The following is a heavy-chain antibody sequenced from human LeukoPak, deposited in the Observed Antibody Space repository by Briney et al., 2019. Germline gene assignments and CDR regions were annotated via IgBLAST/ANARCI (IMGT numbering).Heavy chain of an antibody. V-gene: IGHV3-74*01. Sequence: PGGSLRLSCAASGFTSSSYWMHWVRQAPGKGLVWVSRINSDGSSTSYADSVKGRFTISRDNAKNTPYLQMNSLRAEDTAVYYCAREYYYGSGSYGYWGQGTLVTVSS. CDR2: INSDGSST. CDR1: GFTSSSYW. J-gene: IGHJ4*02. CDR3: AREYYYGSGSYGY. D-gene: IGHD3-10*01.